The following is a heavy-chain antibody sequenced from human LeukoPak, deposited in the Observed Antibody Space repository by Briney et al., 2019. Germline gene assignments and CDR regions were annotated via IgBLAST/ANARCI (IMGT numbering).Heavy chain of an antibody. D-gene: IGHD1-14*01. CDR1: GFTFSSCG. Sequence: GGSLRLSSAASGFTFSSCGFNWVRQAPGKGLEWVSSIGPTGTDRYYADSVRGRFTISRDNAKNSMYLQMDSLRDEDTAVYYCATETIGRHYDYWGQGTLLTVSS. J-gene: IGHJ4*02. CDR2: IGPTGTDR. CDR3: ATETIGRHYDY. V-gene: IGHV3-21*01.